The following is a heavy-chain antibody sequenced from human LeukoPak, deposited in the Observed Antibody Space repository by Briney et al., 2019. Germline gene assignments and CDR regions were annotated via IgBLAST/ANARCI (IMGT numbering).Heavy chain of an antibody. D-gene: IGHD6-19*01. CDR1: GYSFTSYW. CDR2: IYPGDSDT. V-gene: IGHV5-51*01. J-gene: IGHJ4*02. Sequence: GESLKISCKGSGYSFTSYWIGWVRQMPGKGLEWMGIIYPGDSDTRYSPSFQGQVTISADKSISTAYLQWSSLKASDTAMYYCARLTTEEQWLVCGPFDYWGQETLVTVSS. CDR3: ARLTTEEQWLVCGPFDY.